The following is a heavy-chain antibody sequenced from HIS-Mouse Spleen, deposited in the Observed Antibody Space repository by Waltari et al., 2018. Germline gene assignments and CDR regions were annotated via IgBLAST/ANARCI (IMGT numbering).Heavy chain of an antibody. D-gene: IGHD1-26*01. CDR1: GGSFSGYY. V-gene: IGHV4-34*01. CDR2: INHSGST. J-gene: IGHJ4*02. Sequence: QVQLQQWGAGLLKHSETLSLTCAVYGGSFSGYYWRWIRQPPGKGREWIGEINHSGSTNYNPSLKSRVTISVDTSKNQFSLKLSSVTAADTAVYYCARMGPASGSYGDYWGQGTLVTVSS. CDR3: ARMGPASGSYGDY.